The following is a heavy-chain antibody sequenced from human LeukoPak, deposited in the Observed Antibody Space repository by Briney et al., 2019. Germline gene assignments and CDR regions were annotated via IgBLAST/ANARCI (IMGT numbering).Heavy chain of an antibody. J-gene: IGHJ5*02. D-gene: IGHD2-2*01. CDR1: GYTFTGYY. Sequence: ASVKVSCKASGYTFTGYYMHWVRQAPGQGLEWMGWINPNSGGTKYAQKFQGRVTMTGDTSISTAYMDLSRLRSDDTAVYYCAREGEVVPAANNWFDPWGQGTLVTVSS. CDR2: INPNSGGT. CDR3: AREGEVVPAANNWFDP. V-gene: IGHV1-2*02.